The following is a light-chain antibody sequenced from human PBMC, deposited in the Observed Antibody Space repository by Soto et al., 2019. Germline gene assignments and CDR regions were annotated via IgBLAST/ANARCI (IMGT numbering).Light chain of an antibody. CDR3: SLCTSGSTLYV. V-gene: IGLV2-14*01. CDR2: KAS. Sequence: QSALTQPASVSGSPGQSITISCTGTSSDVGGYDYVSWYQQHPGKAPRLMIYKASNRPSGVSHRFSGSRSGNTASLTISGLQAEDEADYYCSLCTSGSTLYVFGTGTKVTVL. J-gene: IGLJ1*01. CDR1: SSDVGGYDY.